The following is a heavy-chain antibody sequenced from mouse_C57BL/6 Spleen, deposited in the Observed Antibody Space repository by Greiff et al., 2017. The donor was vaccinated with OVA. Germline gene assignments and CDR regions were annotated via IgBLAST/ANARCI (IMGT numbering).Heavy chain of an antibody. CDR3: ARDYGSLDY. CDR2: INYDGSST. CDR1: GFTFSDYY. V-gene: IGHV5-16*01. J-gene: IGHJ2*01. Sequence: EVKLVESEGGLVQPGSSMKLSCTASGFTFSDYYMAWVRQVPEKGLEWVANINYDGSSTYYLDSLKSRFIISRDNAKNILYLQMSSLKSEDTATYYCARDYGSLDYWGQGTTLTVSS. D-gene: IGHD1-1*01.